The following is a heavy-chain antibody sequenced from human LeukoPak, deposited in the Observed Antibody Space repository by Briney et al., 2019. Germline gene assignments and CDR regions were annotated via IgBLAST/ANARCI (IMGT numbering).Heavy chain of an antibody. Sequence: PGGSLRLXCAASGLTFSSYGMHWVRQAPGKGLEWVAFIRYDGSNKNYADSVKGRFTISRDNSKNTLYLQMNSLRAEDTAVYYCAKDLYSYGNNYFDYWGQGTLVTISS. V-gene: IGHV3-30*02. CDR1: GLTFSSYG. CDR2: IRYDGSNK. D-gene: IGHD5-18*01. CDR3: AKDLYSYGNNYFDY. J-gene: IGHJ4*02.